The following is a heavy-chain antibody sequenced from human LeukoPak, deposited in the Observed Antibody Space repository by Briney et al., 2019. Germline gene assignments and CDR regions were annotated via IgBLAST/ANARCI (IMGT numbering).Heavy chain of an antibody. CDR2: IYTSGST. J-gene: IGHJ5*02. Sequence: PSETLSLTCTVSGGSISSYYWSWIRQPAGKGLEWVGRIYTSGSTNYNPSLKSRVTMSVDTSKNQFSLKLSSVTAADTAVYYCARDRRWVVPAAMASWFDPWGQGTLVTVSS. CDR1: GGSISSYY. V-gene: IGHV4-4*07. CDR3: ARDRRWVVPAAMASWFDP. D-gene: IGHD2-2*01.